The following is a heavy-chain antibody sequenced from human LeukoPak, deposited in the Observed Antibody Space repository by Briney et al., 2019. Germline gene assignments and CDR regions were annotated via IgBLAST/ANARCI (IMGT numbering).Heavy chain of an antibody. Sequence: PGGSLRLSCAASGFTFNEYTVHWVRQAPGKSLEWISVISWDGGNTHYADSVKGRFTISRDNSKNTLYLQMNSLRAEDMAVYYCAKDHNFRYSSGYLFDYWGQGTLVTVSS. CDR2: ISWDGGNT. D-gene: IGHD3-22*01. J-gene: IGHJ4*02. V-gene: IGHV3-43*01. CDR3: AKDHNFRYSSGYLFDY. CDR1: GFTFNEYT.